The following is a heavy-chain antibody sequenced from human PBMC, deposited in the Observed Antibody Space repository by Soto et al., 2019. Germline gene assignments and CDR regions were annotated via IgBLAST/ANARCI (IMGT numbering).Heavy chain of an antibody. CDR1: GGSFSGHY. D-gene: IGHD1-20*01. CDR3: ARGPQGITGTTIGLHAFDI. Sequence: LTCAVYGGSFSGHYWSWIRQPPGKGLEWIGEINHSGSTNYNPSLKSRVTISVDTSKNQFSLKLSSVTAADTAVYYCARGPQGITGTTIGLHAFDIWGQGTMVTVSS. CDR2: INHSGST. V-gene: IGHV4-34*01. J-gene: IGHJ3*02.